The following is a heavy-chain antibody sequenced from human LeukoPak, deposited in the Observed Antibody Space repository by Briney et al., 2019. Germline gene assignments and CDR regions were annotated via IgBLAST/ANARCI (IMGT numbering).Heavy chain of an antibody. V-gene: IGHV1-69*13. Sequence: ASVKVSCKASGNSISNYAVSWVRQAPGQGFEWMGGIIPIFGTADYAQKFQGRVTITADQSTSTTYMALSSPKSEDTATYYCTTRACHAGGCSSSFYYYYGLHFWGQGTTVSVSS. CDR3: TTRACHAGGCSSSFYYYYGLHF. CDR1: GNSISNYA. CDR2: IIPIFGTA. D-gene: IGHD3-16*01. J-gene: IGHJ6*02.